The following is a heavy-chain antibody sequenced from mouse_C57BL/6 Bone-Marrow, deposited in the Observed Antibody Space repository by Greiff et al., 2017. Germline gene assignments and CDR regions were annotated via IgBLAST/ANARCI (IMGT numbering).Heavy chain of an antibody. CDR3: ARNEGPDYYGSSYWYFDV. J-gene: IGHJ1*03. CDR1: GYTFTEYT. V-gene: IGHV1-62-2*01. D-gene: IGHD1-1*01. CDR2: FYRGSGSI. Sequence: VQLQQSGAELVKPGASVKLSCKASGYTFTEYTIHWVKQRSGQGLGWIGWFYRGSGSIKYNEKFKDKATLTADKSSSTVYMELSRLTSDDSAVYFCARNEGPDYYGSSYWYFDVWGTGTTVTVSS.